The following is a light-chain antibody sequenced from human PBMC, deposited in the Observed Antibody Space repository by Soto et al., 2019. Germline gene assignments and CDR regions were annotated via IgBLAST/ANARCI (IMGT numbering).Light chain of an antibody. J-gene: IGKJ3*01. Sequence: EIVLTQSPGTLSWSLGERATLSCRASQSVSQYLAWYQQKPGQAPRLLIYGASSRANGIPDRFSGSGSGTDFTLTINGLEPEDFAVYYCQQYATSARLTFGPGTNVYI. CDR3: QQYATSARLT. CDR2: GAS. CDR1: QSVSQY. V-gene: IGKV3-20*01.